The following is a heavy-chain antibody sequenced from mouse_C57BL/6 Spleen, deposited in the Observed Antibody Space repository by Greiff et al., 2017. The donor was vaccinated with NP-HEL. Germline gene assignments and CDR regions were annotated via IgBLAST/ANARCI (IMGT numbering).Heavy chain of an antibody. CDR3: AREDDLYAMDY. V-gene: IGHV1-18*01. CDR2: INPNNGGT. D-gene: IGHD2-3*01. J-gene: IGHJ4*01. CDR1: GYTFTDYN. Sequence: EVQLQQSGPELVKPGASVKIPCKASGYTFTDYNMDWVKQSHGKSLEWIGDINPNNGGTIYHQKFKGKATLTVDKSSSTAYLEPRSLTSEDTAVYYCAREDDLYAMDYWGQGTSVTVSS.